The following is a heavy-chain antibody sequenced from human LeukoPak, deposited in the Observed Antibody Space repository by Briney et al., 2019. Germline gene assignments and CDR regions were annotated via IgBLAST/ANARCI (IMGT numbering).Heavy chain of an antibody. CDR1: GFTFSSYA. Sequence: GGSPRLSCAASGFTFSSYAMTWVRQAPGKGLEWVSAISGTGGTTYYADSVKGRFTISRDNSKNTLYLQMNSLRAEDTAIYYCAKDNSIAVRIFDYWGQGTLVTVSS. V-gene: IGHV3-23*01. D-gene: IGHD6-6*01. CDR3: AKDNSIAVRIFDY. CDR2: ISGTGGTT. J-gene: IGHJ4*02.